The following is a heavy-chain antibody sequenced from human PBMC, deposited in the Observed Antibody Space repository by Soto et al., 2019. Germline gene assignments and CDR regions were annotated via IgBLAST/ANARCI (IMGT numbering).Heavy chain of an antibody. CDR3: ARGPTDYYDNSANYFLDY. J-gene: IGHJ4*02. CDR1: GYTFITYG. V-gene: IGHV1-18*01. D-gene: IGHD3-22*01. CDR2: ISTYNGNT. Sequence: QVQLVQSGAEVKKPGASVKVSCKASGYTFITYGVSWVRQAPGQGLDWLGWISTYNGNTGYAEWLQGRVTMTTETTTNTAYMELRNLRSDDTAVYYCARGPTDYYDNSANYFLDYWGQGTLVTVSS.